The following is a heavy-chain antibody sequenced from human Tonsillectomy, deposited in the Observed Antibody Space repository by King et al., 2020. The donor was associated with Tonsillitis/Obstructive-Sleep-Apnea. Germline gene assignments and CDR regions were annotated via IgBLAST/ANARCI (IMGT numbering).Heavy chain of an antibody. D-gene: IGHD5-18*01. V-gene: IGHV1-2*02. CDR2: INPNSGGT. Sequence: QLVQSGAEVKKPGASVKVSCKASGYTFTGYYMHWVRQAPGQGLEWMGWINPNSGGTNYAQKFQGRVTMTRDTSISTAYMELSRLRSDDTAVYYCATPADTARVPRLMDVWGQGTTVTVSS. J-gene: IGHJ6*02. CDR1: GYTFTGYY. CDR3: ATPADTARVPRLMDV.